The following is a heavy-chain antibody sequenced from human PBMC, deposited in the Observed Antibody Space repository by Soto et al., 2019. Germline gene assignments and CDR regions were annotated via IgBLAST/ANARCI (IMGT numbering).Heavy chain of an antibody. CDR1: GFTFSSYW. CDR2: MAEDAVTT. J-gene: IGHJ6*01. V-gene: IGHV3-74*02. Sequence: EVQLVDSGGALVRPGGSLRLSGAASGFTFSSYWMNWVRQVPGKWLVWVSRMAEDAVTTDYASSVKGRFTISRDIAKNTLYLQMTRLRGEATAFYYCASDLSGRADVWGPGTTVTVAS. D-gene: IGHD1-1*01. CDR3: ASDLSGRADV.